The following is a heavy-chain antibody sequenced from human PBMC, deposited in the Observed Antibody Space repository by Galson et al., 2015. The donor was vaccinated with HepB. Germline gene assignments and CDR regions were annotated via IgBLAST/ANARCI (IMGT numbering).Heavy chain of an antibody. V-gene: IGHV3-23*01. J-gene: IGHJ4*02. Sequence: SLRLSCAASGFTFSSYAMSWVRQAPGKGLEWVSAISGSGGSTYYADSVKGRFTISRDNSKNTLYLQMNSLRAEDTAVYYCAKDRGRYCSGGSCYPFDYWGQGTLVTVSS. CDR2: ISGSGGST. CDR3: AKDRGRYCSGGSCYPFDY. CDR1: GFTFSSYA. D-gene: IGHD2-15*01.